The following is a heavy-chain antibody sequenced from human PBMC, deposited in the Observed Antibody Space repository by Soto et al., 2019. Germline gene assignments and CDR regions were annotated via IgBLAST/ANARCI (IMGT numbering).Heavy chain of an antibody. CDR2: IHYTGIT. CDR1: GVSVTSGSYY. Sequence: QVQLQESGPGLVKPSETLSLTCSISGVSVTSGSYYWTWIRQPPGKGLEWIGYIHYTGITTYNPSLNSRVAMSIDTSKWLVSLNMNSVTAAATAVYYCARDFRGLGIRRHFDDWGQGTPVTVSS. D-gene: IGHD3-10*01. CDR3: ARDFRGLGIRRHFDD. J-gene: IGHJ4*02. V-gene: IGHV4-61*01.